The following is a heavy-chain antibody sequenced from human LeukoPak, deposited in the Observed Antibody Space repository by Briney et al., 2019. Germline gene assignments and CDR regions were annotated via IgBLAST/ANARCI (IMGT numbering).Heavy chain of an antibody. V-gene: IGHV4-59*01. CDR3: ATGVATVPVDY. Sequence: SETLSHTCTVSGGSISSYYWSWIRQPPGKGLEWIGYISYIGITNYNPSLKSRVTISVDTSKNQFSLKLSSVTAADTAVYYCATGVATVPVDYWGQGTLVTVSS. J-gene: IGHJ4*02. CDR2: ISYIGIT. CDR1: GGSISSYY. D-gene: IGHD5-12*01.